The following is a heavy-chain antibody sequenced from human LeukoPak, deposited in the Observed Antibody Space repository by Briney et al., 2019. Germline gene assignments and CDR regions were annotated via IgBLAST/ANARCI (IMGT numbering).Heavy chain of an antibody. CDR2: ISSSSSTI. CDR3: ARSSGSGSSYNYFDY. CDR1: GFTFSSYR. Sequence: GGSLRLSCVVSGFTFSSYRMNWVRQAPGKGLEWVSCISSSSSTIYYADSVEGRFTISRDNAKNSLYLQMNSLRDEDTAVYYCARSSGSGSSYNYFDYWGQGTLVTVSS. D-gene: IGHD3-10*01. J-gene: IGHJ4*02. V-gene: IGHV3-48*02.